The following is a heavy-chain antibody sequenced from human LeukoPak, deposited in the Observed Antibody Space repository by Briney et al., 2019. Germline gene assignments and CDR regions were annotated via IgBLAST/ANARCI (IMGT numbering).Heavy chain of an antibody. D-gene: IGHD3-16*01. CDR1: GFTFDSYA. CDR3: AKDIVAYSYYYGVDV. Sequence: GGSLRLSCAASGFTFDSYAMHWVRQAPGKGLEWVSGISWNSGIIAYADSVKGRFTISRDNAKNSLYLQMNSLRTEDTALYYCAKDIVAYSYYYGVDVWGQGTTVTVFS. CDR2: ISWNSGII. J-gene: IGHJ6*02. V-gene: IGHV3-9*01.